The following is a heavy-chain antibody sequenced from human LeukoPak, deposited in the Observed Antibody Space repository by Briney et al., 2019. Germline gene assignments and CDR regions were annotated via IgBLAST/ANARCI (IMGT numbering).Heavy chain of an antibody. CDR2: IYTSGST. D-gene: IGHD3-22*01. V-gene: IGHV4-4*07. CDR3: AREWITMIVVVNNWFDP. J-gene: IGHJ5*02. CDR1: GGSISSYY. Sequence: SETLSLTCTVSGGSISSYYWSWIRQPAGKGLEWIGRIYTSGSTNYNPSLKSRVTMSVDTSKNQFSLKLSSVTAADTAVYYCAREWITMIVVVNNWFDPWGQGTLVTVSS.